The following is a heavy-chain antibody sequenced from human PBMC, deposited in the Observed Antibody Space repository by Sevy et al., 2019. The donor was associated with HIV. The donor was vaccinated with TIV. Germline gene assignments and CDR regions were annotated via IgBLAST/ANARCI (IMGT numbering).Heavy chain of an antibody. Sequence: GGSLRLSCAASGFTFSSYEMNWVRQAPGKGLEWVSYISSSGSSIYYADSVKGRFTISRDNAKNSQYLQMNSLRAEDMAVYYCAGGDREIDVDNRKDAFDIWGQGTMVTVSS. J-gene: IGHJ3*02. CDR1: GFTFSSYE. V-gene: IGHV3-48*03. D-gene: IGHD3-16*01. CDR3: AGGDREIDVDNRKDAFDI. CDR2: ISSSGSSI.